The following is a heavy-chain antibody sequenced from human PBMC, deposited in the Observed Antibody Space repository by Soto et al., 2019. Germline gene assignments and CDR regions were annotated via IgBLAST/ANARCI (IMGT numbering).Heavy chain of an antibody. Sequence: GASVKVSCKASGGTFSSYTTSWVRQAPGQGLEWMGGIIPIFGTASYAQKFQGRVTITADECTSSAYLELSSLRSEATAVYYCARPGCPLGYYYYGMDVWGQGTTVTVSS. J-gene: IGHJ6*02. D-gene: IGHD7-27*01. CDR3: ARPGCPLGYYYYGMDV. CDR2: IIPIFGTA. CDR1: GGTFSSYT. V-gene: IGHV1-69*13.